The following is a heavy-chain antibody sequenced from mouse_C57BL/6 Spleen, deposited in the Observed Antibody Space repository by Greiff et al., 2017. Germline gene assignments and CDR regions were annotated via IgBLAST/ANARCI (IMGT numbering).Heavy chain of an antibody. CDR1: GYSITSGYY. CDR2: ISYDGSN. Sequence: ESGPGLVKPSQSLSLTCSVTGYSITSGYYWNWIRQFPGNKLEWMGYISYDGSNNYNPSLKNRISITRDTSKNQFFLKLNSVTTEDTATYYCASGTGSVAYWGQGTLVTVSA. D-gene: IGHD4-1*01. V-gene: IGHV3-6*01. J-gene: IGHJ3*01. CDR3: ASGTGSVAY.